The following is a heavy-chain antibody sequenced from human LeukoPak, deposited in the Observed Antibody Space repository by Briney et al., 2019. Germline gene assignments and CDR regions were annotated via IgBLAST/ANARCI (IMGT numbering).Heavy chain of an antibody. CDR2: LYIGGNT. D-gene: IGHD3-22*01. CDR3: AKGSYYDSSGSFYFDY. Sequence: GGSLRLSCAASGLTVSSNYMNWVRQAPGKGLEWVSALYIGGNTYYADSVRGRFTISRDNSKNTLYVQVNSLGTEDTAAYYCAKGSYYDSSGSFYFDYWGQGTLVTVSS. CDR1: GLTVSSNY. J-gene: IGHJ4*02. V-gene: IGHV3-53*01.